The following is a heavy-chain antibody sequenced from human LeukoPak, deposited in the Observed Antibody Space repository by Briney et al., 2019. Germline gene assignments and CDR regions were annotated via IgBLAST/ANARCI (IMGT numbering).Heavy chain of an antibody. CDR2: ISSGSNYM. CDR1: GFTFSTCN. J-gene: IGHJ4*02. D-gene: IGHD3/OR15-3a*01. CDR3: VTDVDSDY. V-gene: IGHV3-21*06. Sequence: GGSLRLSCTASGFTFSTCNINWVRQAPGKGLEWVSSISSGSNYMYYADSVKGRFTISRDNAKNSVYLQMNSVRAEDTAVYYCVTDVDSDYWGQGTLVTVSS.